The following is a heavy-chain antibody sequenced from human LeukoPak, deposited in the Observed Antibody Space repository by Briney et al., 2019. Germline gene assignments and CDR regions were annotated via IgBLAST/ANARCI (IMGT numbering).Heavy chain of an antibody. CDR3: AREGTTVTPFDY. Sequence: PSETLSLTCTVSGGSISSGSYYWSWIRQPAGKGLEWIGRIYTSGSTNYNPSLKSRVTISADTSKNQFSLKLSSVTAADTAVYYCAREGTTVTPFDYWGQGTLVTVSS. J-gene: IGHJ4*02. CDR1: GGSISSGSYY. D-gene: IGHD4-17*01. V-gene: IGHV4-61*02. CDR2: IYTSGST.